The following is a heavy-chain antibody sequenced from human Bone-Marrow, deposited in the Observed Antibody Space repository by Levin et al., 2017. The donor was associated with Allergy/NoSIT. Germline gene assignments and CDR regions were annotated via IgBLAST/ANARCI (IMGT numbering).Heavy chain of an antibody. V-gene: IGHV3-21*01. J-gene: IGHJ6*02. D-gene: IGHD3-10*01. Sequence: ETLSLTCAASGFTFSSYSINWVRQAPGKGLEWVSSISSSSNYIYYADSVKGRFTVSRDNAKNSLYLQMNSLRAEDTAVYYCARPNSAYYGMDVWGQGTTVTVSS. CDR1: GFTFSSYS. CDR3: ARPNSAYYGMDV. CDR2: ISSSSNYI.